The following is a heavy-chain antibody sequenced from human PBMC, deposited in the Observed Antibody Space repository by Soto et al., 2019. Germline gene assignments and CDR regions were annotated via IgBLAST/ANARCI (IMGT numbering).Heavy chain of an antibody. Sequence: GGSLRLSCAASGFTFSSYAMSWVRQAPGKGPEWVSAISGSGGSTYYADSVKGRFTISRDNSKNTLYLQMNSLRAEDTAVYYCAKDLRAYYDILTGYVPDYWGQGTLVTVSS. J-gene: IGHJ4*02. CDR3: AKDLRAYYDILTGYVPDY. CDR1: GFTFSSYA. D-gene: IGHD3-9*01. CDR2: ISGSGGST. V-gene: IGHV3-23*01.